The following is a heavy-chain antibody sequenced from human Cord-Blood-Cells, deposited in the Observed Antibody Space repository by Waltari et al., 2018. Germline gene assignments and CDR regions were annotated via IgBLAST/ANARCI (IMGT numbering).Heavy chain of an antibody. Sequence: QVQLVQSGAEVKKPGASVKVSCKASGYTFTGYYMHWVRQAPGQGLEWMEWTNPNSGGTNKAQKFQGRVTRTRDTSISTAYMGLSRRRSDDTAVYYCARVRGGGIGAAFDIWGQGTMVTVSS. D-gene: IGHD3-10*01. CDR2: TNPNSGGT. J-gene: IGHJ3*02. CDR3: ARVRGGGIGAAFDI. V-gene: IGHV1-2*02. CDR1: GYTFTGYY.